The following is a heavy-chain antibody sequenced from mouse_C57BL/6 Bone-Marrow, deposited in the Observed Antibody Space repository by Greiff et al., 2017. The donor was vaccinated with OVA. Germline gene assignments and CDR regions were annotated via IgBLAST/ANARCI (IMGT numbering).Heavy chain of an antibody. CDR3: ARSEFAY. CDR1: GYTFTSYW. V-gene: IGHV1-50*01. CDR2: IDPSDSYT. J-gene: IGHJ3*01. Sequence: VKLKQPGAELVKPGASVKLSCKASGYTFTSYWMQWVKQRPGQGLEWIGEIDPSDSYTNYNQKFKGKATLTVDTSSSTAYMQLSSLTSEDSAVYYCARSEFAYWGQGTLVTVSA.